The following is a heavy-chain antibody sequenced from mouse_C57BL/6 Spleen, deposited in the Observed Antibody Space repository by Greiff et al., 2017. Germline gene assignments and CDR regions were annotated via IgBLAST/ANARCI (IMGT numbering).Heavy chain of an antibody. V-gene: IGHV1-50*01. CDR2: IDPSDSYT. J-gene: IGHJ3*01. CDR1: GYTFTSYW. Sequence: VQLQQPGAELVKPGASVKLSCKASGYTFTSYWMQWVKQRPGQGLEWIGEIDPSDSYTNYNQKFKGKATLTVDTSSSTAYMQLSSLTSEDSAVYYCAREGYGSRGFAYWGQGTLVTVSA. CDR3: AREGYGSRGFAY. D-gene: IGHD1-1*01.